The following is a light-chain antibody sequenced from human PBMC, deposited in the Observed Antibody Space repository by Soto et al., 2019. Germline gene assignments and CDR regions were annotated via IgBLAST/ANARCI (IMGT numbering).Light chain of an antibody. V-gene: IGKV3-11*01. J-gene: IGKJ3*01. Sequence: EIMVTDSPATLSLSPGERATLSCTASQNIDTYLDWYQQKPGQSPRLLIFDASSRATATPATFSGSGSGTDFTLTISSLEPEDFALYHCLQRSAWPLTFGPGTKVDIK. CDR1: QNIDTY. CDR3: LQRSAWPLT. CDR2: DAS.